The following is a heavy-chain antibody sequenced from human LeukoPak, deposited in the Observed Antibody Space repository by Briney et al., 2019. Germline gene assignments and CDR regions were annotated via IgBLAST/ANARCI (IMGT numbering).Heavy chain of an antibody. CDR2: ISGSAYST. J-gene: IGHJ4*02. D-gene: IGHD5-24*01. V-gene: IGHV3-23*01. Sequence: GGSLRLSCAASGFTFSIFAMSWVRQAPGKGLEWVSAISGSAYSTYYADSVKGRFTISRDTSNNTLYLQMNSLRAEDTAVYYCAREGKWLQLRYFDYWGQGTLVTVSS. CDR3: AREGKWLQLRYFDY. CDR1: GFTFSIFA.